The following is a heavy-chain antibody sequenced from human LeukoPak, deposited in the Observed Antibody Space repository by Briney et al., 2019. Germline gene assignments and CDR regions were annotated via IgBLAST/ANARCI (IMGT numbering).Heavy chain of an antibody. V-gene: IGHV4-4*09. Sequence: PSETLSLTCTVSGGSNNSYYWSWIRQPPGKGLEWIGYTHPSGNTNYSPSLKSRVTISIDMSRNQFSLKLSSVTAADTADYYCARKAPKKGWFDPWGQGTLVTVSS. CDR3: ARKAPKKGWFDP. J-gene: IGHJ5*02. CDR1: GGSNNSYY. CDR2: THPSGNT.